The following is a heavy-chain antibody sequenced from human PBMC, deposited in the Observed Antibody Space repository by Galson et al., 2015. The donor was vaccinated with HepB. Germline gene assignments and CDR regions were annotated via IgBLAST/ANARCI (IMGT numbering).Heavy chain of an antibody. CDR3: AREDYYGSGTSGIGMDV. V-gene: IGHV3-48*03. CDR2: ISSSGSTI. CDR1: GFTFSSYE. J-gene: IGHJ6*02. Sequence: SLRLSCAASGFTFSSYEMNWVRQAPGKGLEWVSYISSSGSTIYYADSVKGRFTISRDNAKNSLYLQMNSLRAEDTAVYYCAREDYYGSGTSGIGMDVWGQGTTVTVSS. D-gene: IGHD3-10*01.